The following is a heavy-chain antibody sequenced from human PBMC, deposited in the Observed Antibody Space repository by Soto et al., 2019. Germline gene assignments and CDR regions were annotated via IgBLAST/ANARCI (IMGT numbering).Heavy chain of an antibody. V-gene: IGHV5-51*01. Sequence: PGESLKISCKGSGYSFTSYWIGWVRQMPGKGLEWMGIIYPGDSDTRYSPSFQGQVTISADKSISTAYLQWSSLKASDTAMYYCVRQSQLPIYYYYYMDVWGKGTTVTVSS. CDR3: VRQSQLPIYYYYYMDV. CDR2: IYPGDSDT. D-gene: IGHD2-2*01. CDR1: GYSFTSYW. J-gene: IGHJ6*03.